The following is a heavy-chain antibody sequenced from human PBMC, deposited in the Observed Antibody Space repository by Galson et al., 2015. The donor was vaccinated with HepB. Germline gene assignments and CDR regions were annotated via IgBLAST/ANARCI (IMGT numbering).Heavy chain of an antibody. CDR2: IGTAGDP. CDR3: ARGSLVYSSSWYEWSPGDY. J-gene: IGHJ4*02. Sequence: SLRLSCAASGFTFSSYDMHWVRQAPGKGLEWVSAIGTAGDPYYPGSVKGRFTISRENAKNSLYLQMNSLRAGDTAVYYCARGSLVYSSSWYEWSPGDYCGQGTLVTVSS. CDR1: GFTFSSYD. V-gene: IGHV3-13*05. D-gene: IGHD6-13*01.